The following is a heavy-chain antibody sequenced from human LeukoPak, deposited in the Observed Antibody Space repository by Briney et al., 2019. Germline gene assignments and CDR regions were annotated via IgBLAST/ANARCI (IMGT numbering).Heavy chain of an antibody. V-gene: IGHV3-21*01. J-gene: IGHJ6*02. CDR1: GFTFSTYS. CDR3: ARDLKWVVLGYSYGSGMDV. CDR2: ISSSSSYI. Sequence: GGSLRLSCAASGFTFSTYSMNWVRQAPGKGLEWVSSISSSSSYIYYADSVKGRFTISRDNAKNSLYLQMNSLRAEDTAVYFCARDLKWVVLGYSYGSGMDVWGQGTTVTVSS. D-gene: IGHD5-18*01.